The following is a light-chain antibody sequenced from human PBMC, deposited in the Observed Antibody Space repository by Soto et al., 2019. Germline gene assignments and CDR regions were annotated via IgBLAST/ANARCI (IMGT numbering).Light chain of an antibody. J-gene: IGKJ1*01. V-gene: IGKV1-5*03. Sequence: TQMTQSPSTLSASVGDRVTITCRASQSIGTWLAWYQQKPGKAPNLLIYKASSLESGVPSRFSGSGSGTEFTLTISSLQPDDFATYYCQQYNRYLTFGQGTKVEIK. CDR3: QQYNRYLT. CDR2: KAS. CDR1: QSIGTW.